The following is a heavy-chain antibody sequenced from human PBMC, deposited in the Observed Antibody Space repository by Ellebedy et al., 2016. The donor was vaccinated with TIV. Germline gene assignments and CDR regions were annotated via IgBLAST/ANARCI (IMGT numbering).Heavy chain of an antibody. V-gene: IGHV4-39*07. CDR1: GVSIGDTRYY. D-gene: IGHD2-21*02. CDR3: SRGVTDQN. J-gene: IGHJ4*02. Sequence: MPSETLSLTCVVSGVSIGDTRYYWAWIRQSPGKGLEWIGEINHSGSTNYNSSLKSRVTISLDTSKNQFSLKLSSVTAADTAVYYCSRGVTDQNWGQGILVTVSS. CDR2: INHSGST.